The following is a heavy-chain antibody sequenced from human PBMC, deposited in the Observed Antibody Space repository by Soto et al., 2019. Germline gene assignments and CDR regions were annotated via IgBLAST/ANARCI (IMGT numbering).Heavy chain of an antibody. CDR2: ISGSGGST. J-gene: IGHJ4*02. V-gene: IGHV3-23*01. CDR3: ARLPGGPEHTPAY. CDR1: GFTFSSYA. D-gene: IGHD2-15*01. Sequence: GGSLRLSCAASGFTFSSYAMSWVRQAPGKGLEWVSAISGSGGSTYYADSVKGRFTISSDRSKNTLYLQMDSLRAEDTAVYYCARLPGGPEHTPAYWRQGTMVTVS.